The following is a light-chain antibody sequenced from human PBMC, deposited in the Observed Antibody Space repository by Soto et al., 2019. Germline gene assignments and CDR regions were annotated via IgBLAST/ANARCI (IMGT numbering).Light chain of an antibody. CDR1: RSVSSSY. V-gene: IGKV3D-20*01. J-gene: IGKJ5*01. Sequence: EIVLTQSPATLSLSPGERATLSCGASRSVSSSYLAWYQQKPGLAPRLLIYDASSRATGIPDRFSGSGSGTDFTLTISRLEPEDFAVYYCQQYGSSITFGQGTRLEIK. CDR3: QQYGSSIT. CDR2: DAS.